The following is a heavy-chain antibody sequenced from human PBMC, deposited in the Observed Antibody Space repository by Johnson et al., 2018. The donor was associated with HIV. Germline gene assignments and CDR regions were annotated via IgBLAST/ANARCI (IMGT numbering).Heavy chain of an antibody. CDR2: ISYDGSNK. J-gene: IGHJ3*02. Sequence: QVQLVESGGGLVQPGGSLRLSCAASGFTFSSYAMHWVRQAPGKGLEWVAVISYDGSNKYYADSVKGRFTISRDNSKNTLYLQMNSLRAEDTALYYCARGLRGYSYIDSFDIWGQGTMVTVSS. D-gene: IGHD5-18*01. V-gene: IGHV3-30*04. CDR3: ARGLRGYSYIDSFDI. CDR1: GFTFSSYA.